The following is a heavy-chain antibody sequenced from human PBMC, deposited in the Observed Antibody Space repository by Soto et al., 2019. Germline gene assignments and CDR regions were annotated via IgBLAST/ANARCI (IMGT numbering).Heavy chain of an antibody. CDR2: IYYSGST. J-gene: IGHJ4*02. Sequence: QLQLQESGPGLVKPSETLSLTCTVSGGSISSSSYYWGWIRQPPGKGLEWIGSIYYSGSTYYNPSLKSRVTISVDTSKNQFSLKLSSVTAADTAVYYCARLRLQWELPDYWGQGTLVTVSS. CDR3: ARLRLQWELPDY. CDR1: GGSISSSSYY. V-gene: IGHV4-39*01. D-gene: IGHD1-26*01.